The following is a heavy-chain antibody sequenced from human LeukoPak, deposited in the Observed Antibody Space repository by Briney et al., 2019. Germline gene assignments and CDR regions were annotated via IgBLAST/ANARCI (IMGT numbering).Heavy chain of an antibody. CDR2: IRQDGSEK. CDR1: GFTFSVYW. CDR3: ARDKVVGATLFDY. D-gene: IGHD2-15*01. V-gene: IGHV3-7*04. J-gene: IGHJ4*02. Sequence: GGSLRLSCAASGFTFSVYWMAWVRQAPGKGPEWVANIRQDGSEKYCVDSVKGRFTISRDNSKNSLYLKMNSLRAEDTAVYYCARDKVVGATLFDYWGQGTLVTVSS.